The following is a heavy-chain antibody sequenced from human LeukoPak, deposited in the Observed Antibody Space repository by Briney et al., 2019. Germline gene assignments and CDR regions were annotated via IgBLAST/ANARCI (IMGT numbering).Heavy chain of an antibody. CDR2: ISSSGSTI. CDR3: ARETPPVGRSHDDYDY. CDR1: GFTFSSYE. V-gene: IGHV3-48*03. D-gene: IGHD5-12*01. Sequence: PGGSLRLSCAASGFTFSSYEMNWVRQAPGKGLEWVSYISSSGSTISYADSVKGRFTISRDNAKNSLYLQMNSLRAEDTAVYYCARETPPVGRSHDDYDYWGQGTLVTVSS. J-gene: IGHJ4*02.